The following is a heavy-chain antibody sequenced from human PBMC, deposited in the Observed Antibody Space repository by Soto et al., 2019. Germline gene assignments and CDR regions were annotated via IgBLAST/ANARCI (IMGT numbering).Heavy chain of an antibody. D-gene: IGHD3-9*01. J-gene: IGHJ4*02. V-gene: IGHV3-23*01. CDR3: AKDNVVYYDILTGYYIGTYFDY. CDR1: GFTFSSYA. CDR2: ISGSGGST. Sequence: GGSLRLSCAASGFTFSSYAMSWVRQAPGKGLEWVAAISGSGGSTYYADSVKGRFTISRDNSKNTLYLQMNSLRAEDTAVYYCAKDNVVYYDILTGYYIGTYFDYWGQGTLVTVSS.